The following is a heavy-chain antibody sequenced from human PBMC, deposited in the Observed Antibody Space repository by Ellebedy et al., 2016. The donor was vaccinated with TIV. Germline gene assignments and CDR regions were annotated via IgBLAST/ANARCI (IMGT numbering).Heavy chain of an antibody. D-gene: IGHD4-17*01. J-gene: IGHJ5*02. CDR1: GGSVGSSSSY. CDR3: ARHSTVTTIGT. V-gene: IGHV4-39*01. Sequence: MPSETLSLTCTVSGGSVGSSSSYWGWIRLPPGKGLEWIGSFSQSGSTYYNPSLTSRVTISVDTSKNQLSLKLSSVTAADTAIFYCARHSTVTTIGTWGQGALVTVSS. CDR2: FSQSGST.